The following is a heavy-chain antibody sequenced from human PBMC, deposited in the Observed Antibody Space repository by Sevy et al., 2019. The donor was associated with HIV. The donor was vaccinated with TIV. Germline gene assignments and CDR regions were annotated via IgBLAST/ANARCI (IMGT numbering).Heavy chain of an antibody. V-gene: IGHV3-48*02. J-gene: IGHJ4*02. D-gene: IGHD7-27*01. CDR3: AREENRELGTIPLDS. CDR2: ISKRGSTT. Sequence: GGSLRLSCAASRFTFSHHNMNWVRQAPGKGLEWISYISKRGSTTYFSDSVRGRFTISRDNVKNSLFLEMHSLTDEDTAVYYCAREENRELGTIPLDSWGRGIQVTVSS. CDR1: RFTFSHHN.